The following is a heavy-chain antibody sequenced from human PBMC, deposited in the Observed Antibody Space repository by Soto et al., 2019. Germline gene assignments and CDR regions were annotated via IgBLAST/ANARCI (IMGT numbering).Heavy chain of an antibody. CDR1: GGSISSSSYY. V-gene: IGHV4-39*01. J-gene: IGHJ3*02. CDR2: FYYRGST. CDR3: ARLSGSSAFDI. D-gene: IGHD3-10*01. Sequence: PSETLSLTCTVSGGSISSSSYYWGWIRQPPGKGLEWIGIFYYRGSTYDNPSLKSRVTISVDTSKNQFSLKLSSVTAADTAVYYCARLSGSSAFDIWGQGTMVTVSS.